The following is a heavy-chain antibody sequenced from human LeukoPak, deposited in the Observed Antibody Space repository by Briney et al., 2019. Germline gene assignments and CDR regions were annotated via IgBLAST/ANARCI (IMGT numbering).Heavy chain of an antibody. J-gene: IGHJ4*02. Sequence: AGGSLRLSCADSGFTFSNAWISWVRQAPGKGLEWVGRIKSKTDGGTTDYAAPVKGRFTISRDDSKNTQYLQMNSLKTEDTAVYYCTTDLITYYYDSSGQRDWGQGTLVTVSS. CDR2: IKSKTDGGTT. CDR1: GFTFSNAW. V-gene: IGHV3-15*01. CDR3: TTDLITYYYDSSGQRD. D-gene: IGHD3-22*01.